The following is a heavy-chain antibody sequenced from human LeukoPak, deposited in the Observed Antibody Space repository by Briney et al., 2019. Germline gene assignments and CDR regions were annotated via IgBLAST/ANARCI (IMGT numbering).Heavy chain of an antibody. CDR1: GGSISSGGYY. J-gene: IGHJ3*02. D-gene: IGHD2-2*01. V-gene: IGHV4-31*03. Sequence: SETLSLTCTVSGGSISSGGYYWSWIRQHPGKGLEWIEYIYYSGSTYYNPSLKSRVTISVDTSKNQFSLKLSSVTAADTAVYYCARTQLLDAFDIWGQGTMVTVSS. CDR2: IYYSGST. CDR3: ARTQLLDAFDI.